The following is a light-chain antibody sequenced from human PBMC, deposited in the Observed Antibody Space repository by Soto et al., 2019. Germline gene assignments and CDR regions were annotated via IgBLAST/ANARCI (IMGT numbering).Light chain of an antibody. CDR3: MQALQTLSIT. Sequence: DFVMTHSPDSLAVSLGERATINCKSSQTILDTSNNKDYLTWFFQRPGQAPQPLIYLASNRSSGVPDRFSGSGSGRDFTLRINRVEAEDVGVYYCMQALQTLSITFGQGTRLEIK. J-gene: IGKJ5*01. V-gene: IGKV4-1*01. CDR2: LAS. CDR1: QTILDTSNNKDY.